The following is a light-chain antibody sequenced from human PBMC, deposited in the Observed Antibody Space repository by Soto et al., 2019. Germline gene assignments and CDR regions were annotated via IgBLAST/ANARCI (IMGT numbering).Light chain of an antibody. Sequence: DIRMTQSPSSLSASVGDRVTITCLASQSIDTHLNWYQQHPGKAPNALIYEASNLQSGVPSRFSGSGSGTDFTLTISGLQPDDSATYYCHQTYSPPDTFGQGTKV. CDR3: HQTYSPPDT. V-gene: IGKV1-39*01. J-gene: IGKJ1*01. CDR1: QSIDTH. CDR2: EAS.